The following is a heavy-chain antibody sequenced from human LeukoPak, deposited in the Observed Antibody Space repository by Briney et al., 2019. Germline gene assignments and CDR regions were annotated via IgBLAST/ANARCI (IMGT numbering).Heavy chain of an antibody. J-gene: IGHJ4*02. D-gene: IGHD3-3*01. CDR1: GHTFTSYG. CDR3: ARGSVRFLEWTPFDY. CDR2: ISAYNGNT. Sequence: ASVKVSCKASGHTFTSYGISWVRQAPGQGLEWMGWISAYNGNTNYAQKLQGRATMTTDTSTSTAYMELRSLRSDDTAVYYCARGSVRFLEWTPFDYWGQGTLVTVSS. V-gene: IGHV1-18*01.